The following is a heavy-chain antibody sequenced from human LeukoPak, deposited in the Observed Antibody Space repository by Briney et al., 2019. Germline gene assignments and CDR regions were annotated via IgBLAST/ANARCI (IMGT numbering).Heavy chain of an antibody. J-gene: IGHJ4*01. D-gene: IGHD3-10*01. CDR3: ARELGSGSGSYYYFDY. V-gene: IGHV4-59*01. CDR1: DDSISDYY. Sequence: PFETLSLTCTVSDDSISDYYRGWIRQPPGKGLEWIGYIYYSGSTYYSPSLKSRVTISVDTSKNQFSLKLSSVTAADTAVYYCARELGSGSGSYYYFDYWGQEPWSPSPQ. CDR2: IYYSGST.